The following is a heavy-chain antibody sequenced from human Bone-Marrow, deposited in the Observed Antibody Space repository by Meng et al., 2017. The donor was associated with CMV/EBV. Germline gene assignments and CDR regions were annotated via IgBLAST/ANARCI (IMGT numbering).Heavy chain of an antibody. J-gene: IGHJ1*01. CDR3: ARTHGGLYVQH. CDR1: GGSISSSSYY. V-gene: IGHV4-39*07. Sequence: SETLSLTCTVSGGSISSSSYYWGWIRQPPGKGLEWIGEINHSGSTNYNPSLKSRVTISVDTSKNQFSLKLSSVTAADTAVYYCARTHGGLYVQHWGQGTLVTVPS. CDR2: INHSGST.